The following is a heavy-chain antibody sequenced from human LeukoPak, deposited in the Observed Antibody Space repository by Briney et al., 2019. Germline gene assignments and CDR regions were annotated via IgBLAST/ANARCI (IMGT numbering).Heavy chain of an antibody. D-gene: IGHD3-3*01. Sequence: SETLSLTCTVSGGSISSYYWSWIRQPPGKGLEWIGYIYYSGSTNYNPSLKSRVTISVDTSKNQFSLKLSSVTAADTAVYYCAGSSRYYDFWSGYGYYYYMDVWGKGTTVTVSS. CDR2: IYYSGST. V-gene: IGHV4-59*01. CDR1: GGSISSYY. CDR3: AGSSRYYDFWSGYGYYYYMDV. J-gene: IGHJ6*03.